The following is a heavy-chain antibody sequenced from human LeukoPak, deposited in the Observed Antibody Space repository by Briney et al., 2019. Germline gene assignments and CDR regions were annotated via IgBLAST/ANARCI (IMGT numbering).Heavy chain of an antibody. CDR3: ARGLSGSYAGDAFDI. J-gene: IGHJ3*02. CDR1: GFTVSSNY. D-gene: IGHD1-26*01. V-gene: IGHV3-66*01. Sequence: GGSLRLSCAASGFTVSSNYMSWVRQAPGKGLEWVSVIYSGGSTYYADSVKGRFTISRDNSKNTLYLQMNSLRAEDTAVYYCARGLSGSYAGDAFDIWGQGTMVTVSS. CDR2: IYSGGST.